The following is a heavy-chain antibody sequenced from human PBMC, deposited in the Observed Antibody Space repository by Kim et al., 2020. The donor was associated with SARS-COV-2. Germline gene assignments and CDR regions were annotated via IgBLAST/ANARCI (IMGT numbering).Heavy chain of an antibody. D-gene: IGHD3-10*01. V-gene: IGHV5-10-1*01. CDR1: GYSFTSYW. CDR3: ARNPGASMVRGVIIPHYYYGMDV. J-gene: IGHJ6*02. CDR2: IDPSDSYT. Sequence: GESLKISCKGSGYSFTSYWISWVRQMPGKGLEWMGRIDPSDSYTNYSPSFQGHVTISADKSISTAYLQWSSLKASDTAMYYCARNPGASMVRGVIIPHYYYGMDVWGQGTTVTVSS.